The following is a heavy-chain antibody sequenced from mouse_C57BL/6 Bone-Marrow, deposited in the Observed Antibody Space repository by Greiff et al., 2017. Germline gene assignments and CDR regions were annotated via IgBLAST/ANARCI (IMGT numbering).Heavy chain of an antibody. J-gene: IGHJ3*01. Sequence: VQLQQPGAELVKPGASVTLSCKASGYTFTSYWMHWVKQRPGQGLEWIGMIHPNSGSTNYNEQFKSKATLTVDKSSSTAYMLLSCLTSEDSAVYYCARSLYYGSSFSPFAYWGQGTLVTVSA. D-gene: IGHD1-1*01. CDR3: ARSLYYGSSFSPFAY. CDR1: GYTFTSYW. CDR2: IHPNSGST. V-gene: IGHV1-64*01.